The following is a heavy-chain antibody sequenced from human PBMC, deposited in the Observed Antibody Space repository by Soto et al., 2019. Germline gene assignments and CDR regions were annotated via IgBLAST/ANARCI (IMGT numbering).Heavy chain of an antibody. Sequence: GASVKVSCKASGYTFTSYSMHWVRQAPGQRLEWMGWINAGNGNTKYSQKFQGRVTITRDTSASTAYMELSSLRSEDTAVYYCARDGEIGTTLSGSWYFDLWGRGTPVTVSS. D-gene: IGHD1-7*01. CDR2: INAGNGNT. V-gene: IGHV1-3*01. CDR1: GYTFTSYS. CDR3: ARDGEIGTTLSGSWYFDL. J-gene: IGHJ2*01.